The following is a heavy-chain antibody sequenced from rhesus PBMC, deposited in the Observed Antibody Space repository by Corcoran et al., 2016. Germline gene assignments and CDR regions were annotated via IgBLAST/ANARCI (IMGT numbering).Heavy chain of an antibody. CDR3: ANDNWGSVEY. V-gene: IGHV4-165*02. J-gene: IGHJ4*01. D-gene: IGHD7-45*01. Sequence: QVQLQESGPGLVKPSETLSLTCAVSGGSITVATWIWFRQSPTKGLEWIGYIGGSGGSASYNPAFKSRVTISTDTPKNQFSLKLSSGTAADTAVYYCANDNWGSVEYWGQGVLVTVSS. CDR2: IGGSGGSA. CDR1: GGSITVAT.